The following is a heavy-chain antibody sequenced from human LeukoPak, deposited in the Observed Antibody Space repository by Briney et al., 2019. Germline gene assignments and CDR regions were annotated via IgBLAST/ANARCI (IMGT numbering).Heavy chain of an antibody. CDR2: INPNSGGT. Sequence: ASVKVSCTASGYTFTGYDMHWVRQAPGPGLEWMGWINPNSGGTNYAKKFQGRVTMTRDTSISTAYMELSRLRSNDTAVYYCARARVGALGNFDYWGQGTLVTVSS. J-gene: IGHJ4*02. CDR3: ARARVGALGNFDY. V-gene: IGHV1-2*02. CDR1: GYTFTGYD. D-gene: IGHD1-26*01.